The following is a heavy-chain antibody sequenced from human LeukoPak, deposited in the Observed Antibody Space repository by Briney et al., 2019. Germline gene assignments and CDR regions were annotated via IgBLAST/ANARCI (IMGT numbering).Heavy chain of an antibody. CDR2: ISAYNGNT. CDR1: GYTFTSYG. D-gene: IGHD3-3*01. CDR3: AREKEESGYCFDY. V-gene: IGHV1-18*01. J-gene: IGHJ4*02. Sequence: GASVKVSCKASGYTFTSYGISWVRQAPGQGLEWMGWISAYNGNTNYAQKLQGRVTITADESTSTAYMELSSLRSEDTAVYYCAREKEESGYCFDYWGQGTLVTVSS.